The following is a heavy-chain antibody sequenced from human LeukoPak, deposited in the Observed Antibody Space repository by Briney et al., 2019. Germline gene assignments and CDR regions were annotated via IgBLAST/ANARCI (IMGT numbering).Heavy chain of an antibody. V-gene: IGHV4-61*02. Sequence: SGTLSLTCTVSGGSISSGGYYWSWIRQPAGKGLEWIGRYRTSGSTNYNPSPSLTGRVTISVDTSKNQFSLDLSSVTAADTAVYYCTRGIGSGSYWDWGQGTLVIVSS. CDR1: GGSISSGGYY. J-gene: IGHJ1*01. CDR2: YRTSGST. CDR3: TRGIGSGSYWD. D-gene: IGHD3-10*01.